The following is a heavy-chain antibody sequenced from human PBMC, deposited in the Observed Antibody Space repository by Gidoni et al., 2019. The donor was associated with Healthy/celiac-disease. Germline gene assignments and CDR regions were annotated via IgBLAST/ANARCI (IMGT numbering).Heavy chain of an antibody. D-gene: IGHD5-18*01. Sequence: QVQLVESGGGVVQPGRSLRLSCAASGFTFSSYAMHWVRQAPGKGLEWVAVISYDGSNKYYADSVKGRFTISRDNSKNTLYLQMNSLRAEDTAVYYCARGGGYSYGGRDYFDYWGQGTLVTVSS. CDR1: GFTFSSYA. V-gene: IGHV3-30*04. CDR2: ISYDGSNK. CDR3: ARGGGYSYGGRDYFDY. J-gene: IGHJ4*02.